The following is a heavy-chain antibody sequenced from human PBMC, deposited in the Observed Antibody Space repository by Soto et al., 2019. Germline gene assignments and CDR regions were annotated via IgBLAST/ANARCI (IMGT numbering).Heavy chain of an antibody. CDR2: ISDDGTTT. J-gene: IGHJ5*02. CDR1: GVTFSMYW. Sequence: GSLRLSCVVSGVTFSMYWMHWVRQVPGQSPFWVSRISDDGTTTNYADSVRGRFTISRDNSKNTLYLQMNNLKPDDTAVYYCARGPSGRYFDWPYLGWFDPWGQGTLVTVSS. V-gene: IGHV3-74*01. CDR3: ARGPSGRYFDWPYLGWFDP. D-gene: IGHD3-9*01.